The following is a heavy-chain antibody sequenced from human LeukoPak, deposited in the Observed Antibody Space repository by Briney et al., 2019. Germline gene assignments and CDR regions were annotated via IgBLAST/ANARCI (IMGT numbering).Heavy chain of an antibody. CDR1: GFNIRSLG. D-gene: IGHD3/OR15-3a*01. J-gene: IGHJ6*02. Sequence: GGSLRLSCAASGFNIRSLGMNWVRQAPGKGLEWVSGIYTNGRDIRYADFVKGRFTISRDDSKNTVYLQMHSLRVEDTAVYYCAHLVWEYVGGLDAWGQGTTVTVSS. V-gene: IGHV3-23*05. CDR3: AHLVWEYVGGLDA. CDR2: IYTNGRDI.